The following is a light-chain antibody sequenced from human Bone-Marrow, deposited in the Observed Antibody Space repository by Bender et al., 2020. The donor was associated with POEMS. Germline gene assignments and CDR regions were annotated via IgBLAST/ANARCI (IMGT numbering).Light chain of an antibody. Sequence: SYVLTQPPSVSVAPGQTATITCGGDIFGDEGVHWYQQKPGQAPVAVAHDDSDRPSGISERFSGSNSGDTATLTISGTQAMDEANYYCQAWDYSTHVVFGGGTKLTVL. V-gene: IGLV3-21*02. CDR3: QAWDYSTHVV. J-gene: IGLJ2*01. CDR2: DDS. CDR1: IFGDEG.